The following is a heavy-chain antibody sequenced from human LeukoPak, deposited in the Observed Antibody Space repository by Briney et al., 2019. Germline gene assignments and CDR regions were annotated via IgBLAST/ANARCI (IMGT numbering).Heavy chain of an antibody. CDR2: IYYSGST. D-gene: IGHD3-22*01. CDR1: GGSLSSYY. Sequence: PSETLSLTCTVSGGSLSSYYWSRIRQPPGKGLEWIGYIYYSGSTNYNPSLKSRVTISVDTSKNQFSLKLSSVTAADTAVYYCARDYYDSSGYYFNWFDPWGQGTLVTVSS. V-gene: IGHV4-59*01. J-gene: IGHJ5*02. CDR3: ARDYYDSSGYYFNWFDP.